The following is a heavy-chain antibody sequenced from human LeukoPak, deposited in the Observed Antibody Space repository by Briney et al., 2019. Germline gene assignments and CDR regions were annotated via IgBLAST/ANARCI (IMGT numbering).Heavy chain of an antibody. J-gene: IGHJ5*02. D-gene: IGHD5-18*01. CDR3: ARWGSGSYGDP. CDR2: IYYSGST. Sequence: SQTLSLTCTVSGGSISCGGYYWSWNRQHPGKGLECIGYIYYSGSTYYNPSLKSRVTISVDTSKNQFSLKLSSVTAADTAVYYCARWGSGSYGDPWAQGTLVTVSS. CDR1: GGSISCGGYY. V-gene: IGHV4-31*03.